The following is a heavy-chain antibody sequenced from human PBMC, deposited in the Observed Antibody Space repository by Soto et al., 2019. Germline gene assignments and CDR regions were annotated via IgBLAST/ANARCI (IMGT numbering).Heavy chain of an antibody. CDR2: INHSGST. V-gene: IGHV4-34*01. CDR3: ARGRLRITMVRGVITD. CDR1: GGSFSGYY. Sequence: SETLSLTCAVYGGSFSGYYWSWIRQPPGKGLEWIGEINHSGSTNYNPSLKSRVTISVDTSKNQFSLKLSSVTAADTAVYYCARGRLRITMVRGVITDWGQGTLVTVSS. D-gene: IGHD3-10*01. J-gene: IGHJ4*02.